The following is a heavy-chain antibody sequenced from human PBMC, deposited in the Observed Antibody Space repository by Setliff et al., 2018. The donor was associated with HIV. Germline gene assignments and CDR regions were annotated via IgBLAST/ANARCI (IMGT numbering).Heavy chain of an antibody. CDR1: GYIFTRYY. Sequence: ASVKVSCKASGYIFTRYYLHWVRQAPGQGLEWMGRINPNSGGTNYAQKFQGRVTMTRDTSISTAYMELSSLRSDDTAVYYYVTGSAARPFDYWGQGTLVTAPQ. D-gene: IGHD6-6*01. CDR2: INPNSGGT. V-gene: IGHV1-2*06. J-gene: IGHJ4*02. CDR3: VTGSAARPFDY.